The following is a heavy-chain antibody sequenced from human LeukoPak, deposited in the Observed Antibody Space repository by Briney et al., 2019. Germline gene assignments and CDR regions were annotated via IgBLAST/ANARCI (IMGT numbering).Heavy chain of an antibody. J-gene: IGHJ6*03. CDR1: GYTFNGYY. CDR2: MNPNSGNT. Sequence: ASVKVSCKSSGYTFNGYYMHWVRQAPGQGLEWMGWMNPNSGNTGYAQKFQGRVTITRNTSISTAYMELSSLRSEDTAVYYCARARNYYYYMDVWGKGTTVTVSS. CDR3: ARARNYYYYMDV. V-gene: IGHV1-8*03.